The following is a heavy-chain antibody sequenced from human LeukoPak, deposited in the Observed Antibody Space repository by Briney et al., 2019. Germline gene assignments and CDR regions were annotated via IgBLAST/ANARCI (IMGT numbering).Heavy chain of an antibody. D-gene: IGHD3-16*01. J-gene: IGHJ5*01. CDR2: IYYSGST. V-gene: IGHV4-59*01. CDR3: ARAKPRGLWSDS. Sequence: PETLSLTSTVSGGSTSSYYTSWIRQPPGKGLEWIGYIYYSGSTNYNPSLRSRVTISVDTSKNQFSLKLSSVTAVDTAVYYCARAKPRGLWSDSWGQGTLVTVSS. CDR1: GGSTSSYY.